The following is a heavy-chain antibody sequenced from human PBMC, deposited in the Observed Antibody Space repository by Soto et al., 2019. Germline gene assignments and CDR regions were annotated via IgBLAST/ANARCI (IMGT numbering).Heavy chain of an antibody. J-gene: IGHJ3*02. CDR1: GFTFSGSA. CDR2: IRSKANSYAT. V-gene: IGHV3-73*01. Sequence: EVQLVESGGGLVQPGGSLKLSCAASGFTFSGSAMHWVRQASGKGLEWVGRIRSKANSYATAYAASVEGRFTISRDDSKNTAYLQMNSLKTEDTAVYYCTKSGYVAAFDIWGQGTMVTVSS. CDR3: TKSGYVAAFDI. D-gene: IGHD3-3*01.